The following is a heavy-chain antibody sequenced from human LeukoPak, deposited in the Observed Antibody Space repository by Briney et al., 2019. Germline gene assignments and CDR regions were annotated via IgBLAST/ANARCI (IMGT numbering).Heavy chain of an antibody. CDR2: ISSSSSYI. CDR3: ARSFGDYLGFYYYYGMDV. V-gene: IGHV3-21*01. CDR1: GFTFSSYS. D-gene: IGHD4-17*01. Sequence: GGSLRLSCAASGFTFSSYSMNWVRQAPGKGLEWVSSISSSSSYIYYADSVKGRFTISRDNAENSLYLQMNSLRAEDTAVYYCARSFGDYLGFYYYYGMDVWGQGTTVTVSS. J-gene: IGHJ6*02.